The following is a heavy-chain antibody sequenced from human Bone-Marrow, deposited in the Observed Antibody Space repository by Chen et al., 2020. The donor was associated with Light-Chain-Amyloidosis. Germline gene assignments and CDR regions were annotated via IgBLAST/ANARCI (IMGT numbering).Heavy chain of an antibody. J-gene: IGHJ4*02. CDR2: IYPDDSDA. CDR3: ARRRDGYNFDY. CDR1: GYTFPNYW. Sequence: GESLKISCKGSGYTFPNYWIGWVRQMPGKGLEWMGVIYPDDSDARYSPSFEGQVTISADKSITTAYLQWRSLKASDTAMYYCARRRDGYNFDYWGQGTLVNVSS. V-gene: IGHV5-51*01. D-gene: IGHD5-12*01.